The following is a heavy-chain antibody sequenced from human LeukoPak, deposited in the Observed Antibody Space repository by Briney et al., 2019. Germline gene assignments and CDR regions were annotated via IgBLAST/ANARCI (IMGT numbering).Heavy chain of an antibody. V-gene: IGHV1-69*06. Sequence: GASVKVSCKASGGTFSSYAISWVRQAPGQGLEWMGGIIPLFSTTNYAQNFQARVAFTADKSTSTAYMELSSLRSEDTAVYYCVTYSSDWYQEYFQHWGQGTLVTVSS. J-gene: IGHJ1*01. CDR3: VTYSSDWYQEYFQH. CDR1: GGTFSSYA. CDR2: IIPLFSTT. D-gene: IGHD6-19*01.